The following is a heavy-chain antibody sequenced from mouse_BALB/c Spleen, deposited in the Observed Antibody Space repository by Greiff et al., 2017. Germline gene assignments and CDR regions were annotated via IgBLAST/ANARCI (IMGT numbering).Heavy chain of an antibody. CDR2: IDPANGNT. J-gene: IGHJ2*01. D-gene: IGHD1-1*01. Sequence: VQLQQSGAELVKPGASVKLSCTASGFNIKDTYMHWVKQRPEQGLEWIGRIDPANGNTKYDPKFQGKATITADTSSNTAYLQLSSLTSEDTAVYYCAREGEADGSSYFDYWGQGTTLTVSS. CDR3: AREGEADGSSYFDY. V-gene: IGHV14-3*02. CDR1: GFNIKDTY.